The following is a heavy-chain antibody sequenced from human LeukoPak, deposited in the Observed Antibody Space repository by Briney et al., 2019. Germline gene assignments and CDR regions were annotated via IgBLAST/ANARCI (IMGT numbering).Heavy chain of an antibody. V-gene: IGHV3-30*04. J-gene: IGHJ6*02. CDR2: ISSDGDKK. CDR3: ARVLTYYYYGMDV. CDR1: GFTFSSYA. Sequence: GGSLRLSCAVSGFTFSSYAMYWVRQAPGKGLEWVAAISSDGDKKKYSDSVKGRFTISRDNSRSTLYLQMTSLRSDDTAVYYCARVLTYYYYGMDVWGQGTTVTVSS.